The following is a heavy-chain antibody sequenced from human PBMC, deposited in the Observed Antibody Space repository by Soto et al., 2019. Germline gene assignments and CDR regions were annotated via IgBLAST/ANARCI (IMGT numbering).Heavy chain of an antibody. Sequence: GGSLRLSCAASGFTFSSYEMNWVRQAPGKGLEWVSYISSSGSIIYYADSVKGRFTISRDNAKNSLHLQMNSLRDEDTAVYYCAGLLRESGHNYGYVRYWGQGTLVTVYS. CDR1: GFTFSSYE. CDR3: AGLLRESGHNYGYVRY. CDR2: ISSSGSII. V-gene: IGHV3-48*03. J-gene: IGHJ4*02. D-gene: IGHD5-18*01.